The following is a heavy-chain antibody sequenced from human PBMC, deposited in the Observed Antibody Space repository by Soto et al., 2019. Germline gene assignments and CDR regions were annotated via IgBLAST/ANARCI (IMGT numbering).Heavy chain of an antibody. Sequence: QVQLVQSGAEVKKPGSSVKVSCKASGGSLSNYGISWVRQAPGQGLEWMGGIIPVFGTANYAQKFQGRVTHTADPSTSIVYMDVTILPSEDTAVYYCARGDATKIVVTTYYAMDVWGQRTTVTVSS. V-gene: IGHV1-69*12. CDR2: IIPVFGTA. CDR1: GGSLSNYG. CDR3: ARGDATKIVVTTYYAMDV. J-gene: IGHJ6*01. D-gene: IGHD3-9*01.